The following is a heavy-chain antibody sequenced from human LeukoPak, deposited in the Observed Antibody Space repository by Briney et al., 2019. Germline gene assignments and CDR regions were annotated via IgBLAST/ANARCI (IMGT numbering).Heavy chain of an antibody. CDR2: ITSNGRSK. D-gene: IGHD2-15*01. Sequence: PGGSLRLSCSASGFSFSTYAMHWVRQAPGKGPQFVSAITSNGRSKYYADSVKGRFTISRDNSKSTMDLQMSSLRPEDTAVYYCVRTLAWGQGRLVSVSS. CDR3: VRTLA. V-gene: IGHV3-64D*08. CDR1: GFSFSTYA. J-gene: IGHJ4*01.